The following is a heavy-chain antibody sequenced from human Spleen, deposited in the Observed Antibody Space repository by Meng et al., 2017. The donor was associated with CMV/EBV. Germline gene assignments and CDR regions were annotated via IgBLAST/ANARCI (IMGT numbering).Heavy chain of an antibody. J-gene: IGHJ4*02. D-gene: IGHD1-1*01. CDR1: GDSVSKHSAA. Sequence: QLKPQHSGPGLVQPTHTPSPTCASSGDSVSKHSAAWNWSRQSPSRGRKWLGRTYYRSKWYNDYAVSVESRITINPDTSNNQFSLQLNSVTPEDTAVYYCARDSGRQLYYWGQGTLFTVSS. CDR2: TYYRSKWYN. V-gene: IGHV6-1*01. CDR3: ARDSGRQLYY.